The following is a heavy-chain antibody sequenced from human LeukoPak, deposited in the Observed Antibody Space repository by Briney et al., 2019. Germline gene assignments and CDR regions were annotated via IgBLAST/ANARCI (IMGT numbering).Heavy chain of an antibody. CDR2: ISSSGSTI. D-gene: IGHD3-9*01. J-gene: IGHJ4*02. V-gene: IGHV3-48*03. Sequence: GGSLRLSCAASGFTFSSYEMNWVRQAQGKGLEWVSYISSSGSTIYYADSVKGRFTISRDNAKNSLYLQMNSLRAEDTAVHYCARGHDILTGYYYYFDYWGQGTLVTVSS. CDR3: ARGHDILTGYYYYFDY. CDR1: GFTFSSYE.